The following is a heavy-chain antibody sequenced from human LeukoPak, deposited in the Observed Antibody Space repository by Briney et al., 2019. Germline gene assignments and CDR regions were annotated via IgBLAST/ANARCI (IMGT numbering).Heavy chain of an antibody. J-gene: IGHJ4*02. D-gene: IGHD3-3*01. V-gene: IGHV4-61*05. CDR2: IYYSGST. CDR3: ASRSSIWSGYQDTLYYFDS. CDR1: GGSITSSSYY. Sequence: PSETLSLTCTVSGGSITSSSYYWGWIRQPPGKRLEWIGHIYYSGSTNYNPSLKSRVTISVDTSMNQFSLKLSSVTAADTAVYYCASRSSIWSGYQDTLYYFDSWGQGTLVTVSS.